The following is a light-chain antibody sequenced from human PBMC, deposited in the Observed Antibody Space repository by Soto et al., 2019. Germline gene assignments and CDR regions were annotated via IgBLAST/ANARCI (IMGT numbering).Light chain of an antibody. CDR3: QQYDSSPIT. V-gene: IGKV3-20*01. J-gene: IGKJ5*01. CDR1: QSVSSSY. CDR2: GAS. Sequence: EIVLTQSPGTLSLSPGERATLSCRASQSVSSSYLAWYQQKPGQAPSLLIYGASRRATGIPDRFSGSGSGTDFTLTISRLEPGDFAVYYCQQYDSSPITFGQGTRLEIK.